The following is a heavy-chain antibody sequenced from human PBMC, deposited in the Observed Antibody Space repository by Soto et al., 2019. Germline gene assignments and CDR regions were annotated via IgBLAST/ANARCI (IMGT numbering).Heavy chain of an antibody. J-gene: IGHJ3*02. Sequence: ASVKVSCKASGGTFSSYAISWVRQAPGQGLEWMGGIIPIFGTANYAQKFQGRVTITADESTSTAYMELSSLRSEDTAVYYCAIAYCGGDCSPPYAFDIWGQGTMVTVSS. D-gene: IGHD2-21*02. CDR2: IIPIFGTA. V-gene: IGHV1-69*13. CDR1: GGTFSSYA. CDR3: AIAYCGGDCSPPYAFDI.